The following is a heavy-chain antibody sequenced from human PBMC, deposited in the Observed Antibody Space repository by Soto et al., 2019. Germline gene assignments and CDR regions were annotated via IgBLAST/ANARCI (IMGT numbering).Heavy chain of an antibody. CDR2: ISYSGST. J-gene: IGHJ6*02. CDR3: AREVNNYYGMDV. Sequence: QVQLQESGPGLVKPSQTLSLTCSISGASISSDDYYWSWFRQPPGKGLEWIGYISYSGSTYYNPSLKSRITISVATSKTQFSLILSSVTAADTAVFYCAREVNNYYGMDVWGQGTTVTVSS. V-gene: IGHV4-30-4*01. CDR1: GASISSDDYY.